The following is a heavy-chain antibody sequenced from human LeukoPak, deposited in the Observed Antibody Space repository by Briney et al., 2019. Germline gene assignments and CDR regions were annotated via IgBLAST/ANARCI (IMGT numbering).Heavy chain of an antibody. CDR3: ATMSLRRGVRHFDY. D-gene: IGHD3-16*01. Sequence: ASVKVSCKVSGYTLTELSMHWVRQAPGKGLEWMGGFDPEDGETIYAQKFQGRVTMTEDTSTDTAYMELSSLRPEDTAVYYCATMSLRRGVRHFDYWGQGTLVTVSS. CDR1: GYTLTELS. CDR2: FDPEDGET. V-gene: IGHV1-24*01. J-gene: IGHJ4*02.